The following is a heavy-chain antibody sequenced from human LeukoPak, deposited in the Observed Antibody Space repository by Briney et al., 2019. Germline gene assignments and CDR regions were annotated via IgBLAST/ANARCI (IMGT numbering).Heavy chain of an antibody. CDR1: GFTFSSYA. Sequence: GALRLSCAASGFTFSSYAMGWVRQAPGKGLGWVSIISANGDTTYYADSVKGRFTISRDNSQNTLFLLLNSLRADDTAMYYCATVVVIAAVPRGYFNYWGQGTLVTVSA. V-gene: IGHV3-23*01. CDR2: ISANGDTT. D-gene: IGHD2-15*01. J-gene: IGHJ4*02. CDR3: ATVVVIAAVPRGYFNY.